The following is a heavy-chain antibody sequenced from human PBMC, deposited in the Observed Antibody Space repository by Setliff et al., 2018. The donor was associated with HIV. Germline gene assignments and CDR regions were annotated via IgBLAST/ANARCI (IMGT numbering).Heavy chain of an antibody. V-gene: IGHV1-46*01. J-gene: IGHJ4*02. CDR2: INPSDGAT. Sequence: ASVKVSCKASGGTFSSYAISWVRQAPGQGLEWMGIINPSDGATTYAQRFEGGVTMTSDTSTSTAYMELRSLTSDDTAVYYCARDGWELDRGRADYFDYWGQGALVTVSS. CDR3: ARDGWELDRGRADYFDY. CDR1: GGTFSSYA. D-gene: IGHD3-10*01.